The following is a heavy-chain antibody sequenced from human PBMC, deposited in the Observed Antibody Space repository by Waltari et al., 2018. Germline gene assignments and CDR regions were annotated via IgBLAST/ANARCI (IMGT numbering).Heavy chain of an antibody. CDR2: ISSSSSYI. V-gene: IGHV3-21*01. CDR3: ARDSAHETAMVILFDY. D-gene: IGHD5-18*01. J-gene: IGHJ4*02. Sequence: EVQLVESGGGLVKPGGSLRLSCAASGFTFSSYSMNWVRQAPGKGLEWVSSISSSSSYIYYADSVKGRFTISRDNAKNSLYLQMNSLRAEDTAVYYCARDSAHETAMVILFDYWGQGTLVTVSS. CDR1: GFTFSSYS.